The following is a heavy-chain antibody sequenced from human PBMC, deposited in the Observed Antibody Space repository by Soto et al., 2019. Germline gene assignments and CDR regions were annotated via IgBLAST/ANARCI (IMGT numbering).Heavy chain of an antibody. V-gene: IGHV1-2*04. CDR1: GYTFTGYY. D-gene: IGHD6-19*01. J-gene: IGHJ5*02. CDR3: ARAYSSGWSINWFDP. Sequence: GASVKVSCKASGYTFTGYYMHWVRQAPGQGLEWMGWINPNSGGTNYAQKFQGWVTMTRDTSISTAYMELSRLRSDDTAVYYCARAYSSGWSINWFDPWGQGTLVTVSS. CDR2: INPNSGGT.